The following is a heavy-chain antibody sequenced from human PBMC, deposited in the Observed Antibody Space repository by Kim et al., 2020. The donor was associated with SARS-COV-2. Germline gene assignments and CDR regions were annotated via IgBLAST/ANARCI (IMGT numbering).Heavy chain of an antibody. J-gene: IGHJ6*01. V-gene: IGHV4-59*08. Sequence: SETLSLTCTVAGGSISSYYWSWIRQSPGKGLEWIGYIDYSGSTNYNPSLKSRVTTSVDTSKNQFSLKLSSVTAADTAVYYCARLPAAMMGTVMYFFGLDVWGQGTTVTVSS. D-gene: IGHD5-18*01. CDR2: IDYSGST. CDR3: ARLPAAMMGTVMYFFGLDV. CDR1: GGSISSYY.